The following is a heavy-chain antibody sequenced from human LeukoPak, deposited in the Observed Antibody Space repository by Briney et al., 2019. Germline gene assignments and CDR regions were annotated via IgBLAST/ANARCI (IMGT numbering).Heavy chain of an antibody. J-gene: IGHJ5*02. V-gene: IGHV3-13*01. CDR3: ARDLGPGIAVAGTASGFDP. CDR1: GFTFSSYD. CDR2: IGIAGDT. Sequence: GGSLRLSCAASGFTFSSYDMHWVRQATGKGLEWVSAIGIAGDTYYPGSVKGRFTISRENAKNSLYLQMNGLRAGDTAVYYCARDLGPGIAVAGTASGFDPWGQGTLVTVSS. D-gene: IGHD6-19*01.